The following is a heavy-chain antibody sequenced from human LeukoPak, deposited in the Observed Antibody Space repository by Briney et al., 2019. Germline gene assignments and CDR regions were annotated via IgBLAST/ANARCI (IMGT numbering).Heavy chain of an antibody. V-gene: IGHV3-23*01. J-gene: IGHJ4*02. CDR3: AKRPSNWGGPFDY. Sequence: GGSLRLSCAASGFTFSSHAMSWVRQAPGKGLEWVSIISVGGEITYYADSVKGRFTISRDNSKTTLYLQLNSLRVEDTAVYYCAKRPSNWGGPFDYWGQGTLVTVSS. CDR1: GFTFSSHA. CDR2: ISVGGEIT. D-gene: IGHD7-27*01.